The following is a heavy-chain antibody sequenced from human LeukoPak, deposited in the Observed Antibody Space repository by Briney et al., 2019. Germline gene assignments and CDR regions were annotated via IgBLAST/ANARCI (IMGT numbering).Heavy chain of an antibody. CDR3: AKDGDYENGSGSYYY. V-gene: IGHV3-9*01. CDR1: GFTFDDYA. Sequence: GGSLRLSYAASGFTFDDYAMHWVRQAPGKGLEWVSGISWNSGSIGYADSVKGRFTISRDNAKNSLYLQMNSLRAEDTALYYCAKDGDYENGSGSYYYWGQGTLVTVSS. D-gene: IGHD3-10*01. J-gene: IGHJ4*02. CDR2: ISWNSGSI.